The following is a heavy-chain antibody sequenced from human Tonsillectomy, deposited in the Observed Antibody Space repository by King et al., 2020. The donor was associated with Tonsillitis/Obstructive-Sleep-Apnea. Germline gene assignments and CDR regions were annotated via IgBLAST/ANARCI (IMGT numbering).Heavy chain of an antibody. V-gene: IGHV1-69*12. Sequence: QLVQSGAEVKKPGSSVKVSCKASGGTFSSYAIIWVRQAPGQGLEWMGGIISIFGTVNYAQKFQGRVTITADESTSTAYMELSSLRSEDSAGYYCAGRNSNWFDPWGQGTLVTVSS. CDR1: GGTFSSYA. D-gene: IGHD4-23*01. J-gene: IGHJ5*02. CDR2: IISIFGTV. CDR3: AGRNSNWFDP.